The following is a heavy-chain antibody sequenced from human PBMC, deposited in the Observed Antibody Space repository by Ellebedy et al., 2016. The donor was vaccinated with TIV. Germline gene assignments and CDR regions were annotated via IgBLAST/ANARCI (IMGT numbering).Heavy chain of an antibody. CDR1: GFTVSSYT. CDR2: ICTSKDFV. V-gene: IGHV3-21*01. Sequence: PGGSLRLSCAASGFTVSSYTMSWVRQAPGKGLEWVSSICTSKDFVYYRDSVKGRFTISRDNANNAVHLQMNSLRVEDSGVYYCVRAPDNTVVISFDYWGQGALVAVSS. CDR3: VRAPDNTVVISFDY. D-gene: IGHD4-23*01. J-gene: IGHJ4*02.